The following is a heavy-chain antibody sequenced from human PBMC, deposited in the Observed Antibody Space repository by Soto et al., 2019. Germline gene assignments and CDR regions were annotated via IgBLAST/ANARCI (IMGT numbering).Heavy chain of an antibody. CDR3: TRVQLPIVLMVYAMGLFDY. D-gene: IGHD2-8*01. J-gene: IGHJ4*02. Sequence: PGGSLRLSCTASGFTFGDYAMSWVRQAPGKGLEWVGFIRSKAYGGTTEYAASVKGRFTISRDDSKSIAYLQMNSLKTEDTAVYYCTRVQLPIVLMVYAMGLFDYWGQGTLVTVSS. CDR2: IRSKAYGGTT. V-gene: IGHV3-49*04. CDR1: GFTFGDYA.